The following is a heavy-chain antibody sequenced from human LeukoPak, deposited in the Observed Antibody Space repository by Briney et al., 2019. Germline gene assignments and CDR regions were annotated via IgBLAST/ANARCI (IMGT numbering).Heavy chain of an antibody. V-gene: IGHV1-69*13. CDR1: GGTFSSYA. J-gene: IGHJ4*02. CDR3: ARDRVGATNIFDY. D-gene: IGHD1-26*01. Sequence: GASVKVSCKASGGTFSSYAISWVRQAPGQGLEWMGGIIPIFGTANYAQKFQGRVTITADESTSTAYMELSSLRSEDTAVYYCARDRVGATNIFDYWGQGTLVTVSS. CDR2: IIPIFGTA.